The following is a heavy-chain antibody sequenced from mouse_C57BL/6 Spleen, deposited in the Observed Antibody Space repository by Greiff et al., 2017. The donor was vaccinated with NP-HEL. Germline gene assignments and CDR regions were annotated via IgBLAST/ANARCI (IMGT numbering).Heavy chain of an antibody. D-gene: IGHD1-1*01. J-gene: IGHJ2*01. CDR2: IDPEDGDT. CDR3: TTPYYYGSSYNYFDY. V-gene: IGHV14-1*01. Sequence: DVQLQESGAELVRPGASVKLSCTASGFNIKDYYMHWVKQRPEQGLEWIGRIDPEDGDTEYAPKFQGKATMTADTSSNTAYLQLSSLTSEDTAVYYCTTPYYYGSSYNYFDYWGQGTTLTVSS. CDR1: GFNIKDYY.